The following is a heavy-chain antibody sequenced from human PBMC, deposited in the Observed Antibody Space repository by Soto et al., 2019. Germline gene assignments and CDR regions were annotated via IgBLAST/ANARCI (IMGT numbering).Heavy chain of an antibody. Sequence: GGSLRLSCEASGFSFSTYSMHWVRQAPGKGLEWVSCIGRRSDIYYADSVKGRFTISRDNAKNSASLQMNSLRDEDTAVYYCAREETAWPLAYGLDVWGQGTTVTVSS. CDR1: GFSFSTYS. CDR3: AREETAWPLAYGLDV. D-gene: IGHD2-21*02. CDR2: IGRRSDI. V-gene: IGHV3-21*01. J-gene: IGHJ6*02.